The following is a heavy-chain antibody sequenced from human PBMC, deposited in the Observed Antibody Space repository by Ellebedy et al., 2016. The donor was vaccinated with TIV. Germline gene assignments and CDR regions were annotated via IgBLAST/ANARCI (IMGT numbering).Heavy chain of an antibody. J-gene: IGHJ5*02. Sequence: GESLKISCAASGFNFRSYWMTWVRQAPGKGLEWVAKIRQEGDEIYYVESVKGRFTISRDNARNSLFLQMNSLRVEDTAVYYCARRASYGDYAVQVNPWFDPWGQGTLVTVSS. CDR1: GFNFRSYW. CDR3: ARRASYGDYAVQVNPWFDP. D-gene: IGHD4-17*01. V-gene: IGHV3-7*01. CDR2: IRQEGDEI.